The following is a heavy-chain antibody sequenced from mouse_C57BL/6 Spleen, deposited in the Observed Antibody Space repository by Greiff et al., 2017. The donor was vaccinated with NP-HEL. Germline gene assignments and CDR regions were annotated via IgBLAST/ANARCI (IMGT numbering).Heavy chain of an antibody. V-gene: IGHV1-15*01. J-gene: IGHJ3*01. CDR1: GYTFTDYE. D-gene: IGHD2-1*01. CDR3: TRYGNYVSAY. Sequence: QVQLQQSGAELVRPGASVTLSCKASGYTFTDYEMHWVKQTPVHGLEWIGAIDPETGGTAYNQKFKGKAILTADKSSSTAYMELRSLTSEDSAVYYCTRYGNYVSAYWGQGTLVTVSA. CDR2: IDPETGGT.